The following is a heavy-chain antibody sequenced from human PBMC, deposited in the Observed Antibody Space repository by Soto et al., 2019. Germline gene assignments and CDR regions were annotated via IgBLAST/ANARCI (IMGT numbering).Heavy chain of an antibody. CDR1: GFTFSSYS. V-gene: IGHV3-48*02. CDR2: ISSSSTI. Sequence: PGGSLRLSCAASGFTFSSYSMNWVRQAPGKGLEWVSYISSSSTIYYADSVKGRFTISRDNAKNSLYLQMNSLRDEDTAVYYCARPPSPADDENWFDPWGQGTLVTVSS. D-gene: IGHD1-1*01. CDR3: ARPPSPADDENWFDP. J-gene: IGHJ5*02.